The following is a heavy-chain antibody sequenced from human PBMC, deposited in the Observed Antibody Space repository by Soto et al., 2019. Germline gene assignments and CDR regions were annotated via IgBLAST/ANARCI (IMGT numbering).Heavy chain of an antibody. CDR3: AREMATIVEGSYIDY. D-gene: IGHD5-12*01. CDR2: ISYDGSNK. V-gene: IGHV3-30-3*01. J-gene: IGHJ4*02. CDR1: GFTFSSYA. Sequence: GGSLRLSCAASGFTFSSYAMHWVRQAPGKGLEWVAVISYDGSNKYYADSVKGRFTISRDNSKNTLYLQMNSLRAEDTAVYYCAREMATIVEGSYIDYWGQGTLVTVSS.